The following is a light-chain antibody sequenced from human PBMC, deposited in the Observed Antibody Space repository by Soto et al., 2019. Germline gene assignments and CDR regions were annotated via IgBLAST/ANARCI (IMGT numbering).Light chain of an antibody. Sequence: EIVLTQSPATLSLSPGERATLSCRASQSINRHLAWYRQKPGQAPRLLIYDASNRATGIPARFSGSGSGTDFTLTIRSLEPEDFGVYYCQQRSNWPPVTFGGGNKVEIK. J-gene: IGKJ4*01. CDR1: QSINRH. CDR3: QQRSNWPPVT. V-gene: IGKV3-11*01. CDR2: DAS.